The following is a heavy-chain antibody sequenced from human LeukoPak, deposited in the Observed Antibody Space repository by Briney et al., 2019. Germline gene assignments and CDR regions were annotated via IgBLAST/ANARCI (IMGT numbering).Heavy chain of an antibody. CDR2: IDPSDSYT. V-gene: IGHV5-10-1*01. D-gene: IGHD6-19*01. J-gene: IGHJ6*02. CDR3: ARRTGFLFGMDV. Sequence: GESLKISCKGSGYTFTNHWISWVRQMPGKGLEWMGKIDPSDSYTNYSPSFQGHVTISADKSISTAYLQWSSLKASDTAMYYCARRTGFLFGMDVWGQGTPVTVSS. CDR1: GYTFTNHW.